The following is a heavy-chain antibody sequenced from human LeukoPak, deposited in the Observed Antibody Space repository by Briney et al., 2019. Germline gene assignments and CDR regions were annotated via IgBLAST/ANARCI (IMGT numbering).Heavy chain of an antibody. Sequence: PSETLSLTCTVSGGSISSSSYYWGWIRQPPGKGLGWIGSIYYSGSTYYNPSLKSRVTISVDTSKNQFSLKLSSVTATDTAVYYCARGACSSTSCYKGAFDMWGHGTVVTVSS. V-gene: IGHV4-39*07. CDR3: ARGACSSTSCYKGAFDM. CDR1: GGSISSSSYY. D-gene: IGHD2-2*02. CDR2: IYYSGST. J-gene: IGHJ3*02.